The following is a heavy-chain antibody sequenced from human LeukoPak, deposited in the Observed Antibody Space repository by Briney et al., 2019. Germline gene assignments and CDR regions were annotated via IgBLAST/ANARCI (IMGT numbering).Heavy chain of an antibody. CDR3: ARSLGRNYDILTGTVAFDI. CDR1: GFTFSSYA. V-gene: IGHV3-23*01. J-gene: IGHJ3*02. D-gene: IGHD3-9*01. Sequence: GGSLRLSCAASGFTFSSYAMGWVRQAPGKGLEWVSGIGGSGGSTYYADSVKGRFTISRENAKNSLYLQMNSLRAGDTAVYYCARSLGRNYDILTGTVAFDIWGQGTMVTVSS. CDR2: IGGSGGST.